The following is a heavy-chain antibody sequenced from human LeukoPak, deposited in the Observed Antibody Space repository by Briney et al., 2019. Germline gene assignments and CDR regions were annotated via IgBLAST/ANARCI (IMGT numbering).Heavy chain of an antibody. V-gene: IGHV3-30-3*01. CDR1: GFTFSSYA. D-gene: IGHD3-10*01. CDR3: ARDRVWFGEFYYFDY. CDR2: ISYDGSNK. Sequence: GGSLQLSCAASGFTFSSYAMHWVRQAPGKGLEWVAVISYDGSNKYYADSVKGRFTISRDNSKNTLYLQMNSLRAEDTAVYYCARDRVWFGEFYYFDYWGQGTLVTVSS. J-gene: IGHJ4*02.